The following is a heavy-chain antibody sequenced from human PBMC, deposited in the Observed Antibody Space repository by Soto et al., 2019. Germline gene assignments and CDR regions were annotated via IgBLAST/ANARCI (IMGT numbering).Heavy chain of an antibody. Sequence: QVQLVESGGGVVQPGRSLRLSCAASGFTFSSYAMHWVRQSPGKGLEWVAVISYDGSNKYYADSVKGRFTISRDNSKNTLYLQMNSLRAEDTAVYYCARRWYGMDVWGQGTTVTVSS. J-gene: IGHJ6*02. CDR2: ISYDGSNK. CDR3: ARRWYGMDV. CDR1: GFTFSSYA. V-gene: IGHV3-30-3*01. D-gene: IGHD2-15*01.